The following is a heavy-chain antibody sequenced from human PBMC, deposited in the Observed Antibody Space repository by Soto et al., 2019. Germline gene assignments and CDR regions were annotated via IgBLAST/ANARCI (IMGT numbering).Heavy chain of an antibody. CDR2: ISSSSSYI. J-gene: IGHJ4*02. Sequence: EVQLVESGGGLVKPGGSLRLSCAASGFTFSSYSMNWVRQAPGKGLEWVSSISSSSSYIYYADSVKGRFTISRDNAKNSLYLQMNSLRAEDTAVYYCARDKSSSLVGDFDYWGQGTLVTVSS. V-gene: IGHV3-21*01. CDR1: GFTFSSYS. CDR3: ARDKSSSLVGDFDY. D-gene: IGHD6-6*01.